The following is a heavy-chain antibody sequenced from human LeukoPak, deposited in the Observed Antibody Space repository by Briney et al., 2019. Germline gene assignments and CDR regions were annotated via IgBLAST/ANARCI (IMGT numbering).Heavy chain of an antibody. CDR2: INHSGST. J-gene: IGHJ6*02. V-gene: IGHV4-34*01. CDR1: GGSFSGYY. CDR3: AKSLRGSYNYDSSGYYYYYYGMDV. D-gene: IGHD3-22*01. Sequence: SETLSLTCAVYGGSFSGYYWSWIRQPPGKGLEWIGEINHSGSTNYNPSLKSRVTISVDTSKNQFSLKLSSVTAADTAVYYCAKSLRGSYNYDSSGYYYYYYGMDVWGQGTTVTVSS.